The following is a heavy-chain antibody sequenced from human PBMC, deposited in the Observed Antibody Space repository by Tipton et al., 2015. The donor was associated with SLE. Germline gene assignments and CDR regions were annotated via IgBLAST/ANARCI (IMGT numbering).Heavy chain of an antibody. V-gene: IGHV4-34*01. J-gene: IGHJ3*02. CDR3: ARVDGVHDAFDI. D-gene: IGHD4-17*01. CDR2: INHSGST. CDR1: GGSFSGYY. Sequence: TLSLTCAVYGGSFSGYYWSWIRQPPGKGLEWIGEINHSGSTNYNPSLKSRVTISVGTSKNQFSLKLSSVTAADTAVYYCARVDGVHDAFDIWGQGTMVTVSS.